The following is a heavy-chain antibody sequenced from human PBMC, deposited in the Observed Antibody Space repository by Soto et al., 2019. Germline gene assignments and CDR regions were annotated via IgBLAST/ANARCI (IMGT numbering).Heavy chain of an antibody. CDR2: IYPGDSDT. V-gene: IGHV5-51*01. J-gene: IGHJ3*02. D-gene: IGHD3-16*02. CDR1: GYSFNMYW. Sequence: PGESLKISCKGSGYSFNMYWIAWVRQMPGQGLEWMGIIYPGDSDTTYSSSFQGQATISADKRVSTVYLQLSSLKASDTAMYYCARQHRYMATINNDAFDIWGQGTMVTV. CDR3: ARQHRYMATINNDAFDI.